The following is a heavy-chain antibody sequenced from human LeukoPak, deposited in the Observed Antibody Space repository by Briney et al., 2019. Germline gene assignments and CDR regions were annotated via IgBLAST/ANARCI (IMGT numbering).Heavy chain of an antibody. V-gene: IGHV3-30*02. CDR3: AKLISPYDY. J-gene: IGHJ4*02. Sequence: PGGSLRLSCAASGFTFSSYAMHWVRQAPGKGLEWVTFIRYDGSNKYYADSVKGRFTISRDNSKSTLYLQMNSLRTDDTAVYYCAKLISPYDYWGQGTLVLVSS. CDR2: IRYDGSNK. CDR1: GFTFSSYA.